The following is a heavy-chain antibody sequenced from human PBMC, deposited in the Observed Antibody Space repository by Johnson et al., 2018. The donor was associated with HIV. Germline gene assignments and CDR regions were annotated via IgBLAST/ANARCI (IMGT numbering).Heavy chain of an antibody. J-gene: IGHJ3*02. V-gene: IGHV3-11*04. CDR2: ISGSGSTI. D-gene: IGHD6-13*01. CDR1: EFILSDYY. CDR3: ATDSSSGVYDAFDI. Sequence: QVQLVESGGGLVKPGGSLRLSCAASEFILSDYYMSWVRQAPEKGLEWISYISGSGSTIYYADSVKGRFTIYRDTAKNSLYLQMNSLRAEDTAVYYCATDSSSGVYDAFDIWGQGTMVTVSS.